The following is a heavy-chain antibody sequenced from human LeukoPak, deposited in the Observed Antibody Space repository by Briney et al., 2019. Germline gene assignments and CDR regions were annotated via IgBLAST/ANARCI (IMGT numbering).Heavy chain of an antibody. CDR2: ISAYNGNT. J-gene: IGHJ4*02. CDR3: ARVPYYYDNSGFYD. Sequence: GASVKVSRKASGSTFSSYGISWVRQAPGQGLEWMGWISAYNGNTYYAQNLQGRVTMTTDTSTSTAYMELRGLRSDDTAFYYCARVPYYYDNSGFYDWGQGTLVTVSS. D-gene: IGHD3-22*01. V-gene: IGHV1-18*01. CDR1: GSTFSSYG.